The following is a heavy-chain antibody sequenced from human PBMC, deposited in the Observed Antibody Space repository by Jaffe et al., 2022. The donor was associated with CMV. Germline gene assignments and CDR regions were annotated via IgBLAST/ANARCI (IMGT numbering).Heavy chain of an antibody. CDR1: GFTFDDYA. D-gene: IGHD6-6*01. CDR3: AKDGVAARYYYYGMDV. J-gene: IGHJ6*02. V-gene: IGHV3-9*01. Sequence: EVQLVESGGGLVQPGRSLRLSCAASGFTFDDYAMHWVRQAPGKGLEWVSGISWNSGSIGYADSVKGRFTISRDNAKNSLYLQMNSLRAEDTALYYCAKDGVAARYYYYGMDVWGQGTTVTVSS. CDR2: ISWNSGSI.